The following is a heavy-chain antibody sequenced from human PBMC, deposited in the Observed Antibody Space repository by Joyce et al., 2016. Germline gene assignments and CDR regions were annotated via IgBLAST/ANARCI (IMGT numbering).Heavy chain of an antibody. D-gene: IGHD2-8*01. CDR3: GSRVLSLKVPSYDACDI. V-gene: IGHV1-2*06. CDR2: INQKSGGT. CDR1: GYTFIDYY. Sequence: QVQLVQSGAEVKRPGASVKVSCKASGYTFIDYYIHWVRQAPGHGLEWMGRINQKSGGTNYARNLQGRITMTGGTVITTAWMELSRLRSDDTAVYYCGSRVLSLKVPSYDACDIWGQGTMVTVSS. J-gene: IGHJ3*02.